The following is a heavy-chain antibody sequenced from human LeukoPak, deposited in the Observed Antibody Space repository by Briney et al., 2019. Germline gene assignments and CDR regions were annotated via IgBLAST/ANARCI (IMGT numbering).Heavy chain of an antibody. Sequence: ASVKVSCKASGYTFTSYYIHWVRQAPGQGLEWMGWINPNSGGTNCAQKFQDRVTMTRDTSISTAYMELSSLRSDDAAVYYCARAITSMVRGLIDYYYYYYMDVWGKGTTVTVSS. CDR2: INPNSGGT. V-gene: IGHV1-2*02. D-gene: IGHD3-10*01. J-gene: IGHJ6*03. CDR3: ARAITSMVRGLIDYYYYYYMDV. CDR1: GYTFTSYY.